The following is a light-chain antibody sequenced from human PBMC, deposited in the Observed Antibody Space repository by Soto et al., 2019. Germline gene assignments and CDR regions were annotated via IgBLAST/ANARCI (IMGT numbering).Light chain of an antibody. CDR2: TSS. Sequence: DIQMTQSPSSLSASVGDRVTITCRAIQNIGTYLNWYHQKPGKAPNLLIYTSSNLRSGVSSRFSGSGSGTDFTLTISSLQPEDFATYYCQQSYSSPRTFGQGTTL. V-gene: IGKV1-39*01. CDR1: QNIGTY. CDR3: QQSYSSPRT. J-gene: IGKJ2*01.